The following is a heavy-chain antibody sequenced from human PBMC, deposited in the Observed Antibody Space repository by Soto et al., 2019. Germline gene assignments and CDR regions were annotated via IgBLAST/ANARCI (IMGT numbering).Heavy chain of an antibody. J-gene: IGHJ4*02. Sequence: QVQLVESGGGVVQPGRSLRLSCAASGFTFSSYGMHWVRQAPGKGLEWVAVISYDGSNKYYADSVKGRFTISRDNSKNTLYLHMNSLRAEDTAVYYCAKDMGDIVVLPAAMLGLADNWGQGTLVTVSS. D-gene: IGHD2-2*01. CDR2: ISYDGSNK. CDR3: AKDMGDIVVLPAAMLGLADN. V-gene: IGHV3-30*18. CDR1: GFTFSSYG.